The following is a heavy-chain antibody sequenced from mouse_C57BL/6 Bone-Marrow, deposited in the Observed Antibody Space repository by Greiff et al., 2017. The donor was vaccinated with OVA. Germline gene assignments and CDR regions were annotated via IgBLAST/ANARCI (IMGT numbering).Heavy chain of an antibody. D-gene: IGHD2-10*02. J-gene: IGHJ3*01. Sequence: EVQLQESGPELVKPGDSVKISCKASGYSFTGYFMNWVMQSHGKSLEWIGRINPYNGDTFYNQKFKCKATLTVDKSSSTAHMELRSLTSEDSAVYYCASVWYAFAYWGQGTLVTVSA. CDR2: INPYNGDT. CDR1: GYSFTGYF. CDR3: ASVWYAFAY. V-gene: IGHV1-20*01.